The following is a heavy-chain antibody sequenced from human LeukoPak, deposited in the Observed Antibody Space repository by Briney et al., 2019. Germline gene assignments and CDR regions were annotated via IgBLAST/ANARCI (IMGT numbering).Heavy chain of an antibody. J-gene: IGHJ6*03. V-gene: IGHV5-51*01. CDR3: ARHLYYMDV. Sequence: GESLKISCQGSGYNFTTYWIGWVRQMPGKGLEWMGIIYPGDSDTRYSPSLQGQVTISADKSFSTAYLQWSSLKASDTAVYYCARHLYYMDVWGKGTTVTVSS. CDR2: IYPGDSDT. CDR1: GYNFTTYW.